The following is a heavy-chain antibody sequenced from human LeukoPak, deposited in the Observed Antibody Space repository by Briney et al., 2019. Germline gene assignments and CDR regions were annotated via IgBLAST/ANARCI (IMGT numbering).Heavy chain of an antibody. CDR1: GFTFSSYW. CDR2: IKQDGSEK. Sequence: GGSLRLSCAASGFTFSSYWMSGVRQAPGKALEGVDNIKQDGSEKYYVDSVKGRFTISRDNSKNSLYLQIISLRAEDTAVYYCARPDTAPGGVWYYDYWGQGTLVTVSS. J-gene: IGHJ4*02. CDR3: ARPDTAPGGVWYYDY. V-gene: IGHV3-7*01. D-gene: IGHD3-16*01.